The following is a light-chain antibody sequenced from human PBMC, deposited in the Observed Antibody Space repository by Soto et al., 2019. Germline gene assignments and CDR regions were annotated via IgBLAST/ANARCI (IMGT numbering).Light chain of an antibody. CDR1: SSNIGSNS. CDR2: STN. CDR3: AAWDDTLNGHVV. V-gene: IGLV1-44*01. J-gene: IGLJ2*01. Sequence: QAVVTQPPSASGTPGQRVTISCSGSSSNIGSNSANWYQQLPGTAPKLVMYSTNQWPSGVPDRFSGSKSGTSASLAISDLQSEDEADYYCAAWDDTLNGHVVFGGGTKLTVL.